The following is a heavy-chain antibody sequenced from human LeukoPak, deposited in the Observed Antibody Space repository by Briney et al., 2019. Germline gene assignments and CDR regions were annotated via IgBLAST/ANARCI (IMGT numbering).Heavy chain of an antibody. V-gene: IGHV1-24*01. Sequence: ASVKVSCKVSGDTLTELSMHWVRQAPGKGLEWMGGSDPEDGETIYAQKFQGRVTMTEDTSTDTAYMELISLRSEDTAVYYCATHAPRSGYDYRADAFDIWGQGTMVTVSS. CDR1: GDTLTELS. CDR2: SDPEDGET. D-gene: IGHD5-12*01. CDR3: ATHAPRSGYDYRADAFDI. J-gene: IGHJ3*02.